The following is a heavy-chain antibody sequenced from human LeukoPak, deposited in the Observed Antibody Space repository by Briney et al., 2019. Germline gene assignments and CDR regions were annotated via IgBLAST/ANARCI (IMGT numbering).Heavy chain of an antibody. CDR3: TTDPRD. J-gene: IGHJ4*02. CDR2: IKSKNDGGAI. Sequence: PGGSLRLSCVASGIAFSKTWMSWVRQAPGKGLEWVGRIKSKNDGGAIDCIEPVKGRFTISRDDAKNTVYLQMNSLKTEDTAMYYCTTDPRDWGQGTLVTVSS. V-gene: IGHV3-15*01. CDR1: GIAFSKTW.